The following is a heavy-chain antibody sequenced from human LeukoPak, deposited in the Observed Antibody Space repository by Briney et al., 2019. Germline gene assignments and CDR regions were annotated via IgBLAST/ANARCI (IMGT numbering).Heavy chain of an antibody. CDR3: AIVVGCSGGSCYSGWFDP. V-gene: IGHV3-11*06. CDR1: GFTFSDYY. CDR2: IGSSSSYT. D-gene: IGHD2-15*01. Sequence: GGSLRLSCAASGFTFSDYYMSWIRQAPGKGLEWVSYIGSSSSYTNYADSVKGRFTISRDNAKNSLYLQMNSLRAEDTAVYYCAIVVGCSGGSCYSGWFDPWGQGTLVTVSS. J-gene: IGHJ5*02.